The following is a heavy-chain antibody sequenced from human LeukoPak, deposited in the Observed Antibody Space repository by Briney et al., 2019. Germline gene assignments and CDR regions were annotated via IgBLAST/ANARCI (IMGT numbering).Heavy chain of an antibody. Sequence: GGSLRLSCVASGFTFSTYGMHWVRQAPGKVLEWVAKIGSDDSNKHYADSVKGRFTISRDNSKNTLYLQMNSLRAEDTAVYYCAKDSQWGKVGTKGGYFDYWGQGTLVTVSS. CDR3: AKDSQWGKVGTKGGYFDY. CDR1: GFTFSTYG. D-gene: IGHD1-26*01. V-gene: IGHV3-30*02. CDR2: IGSDDSNK. J-gene: IGHJ4*02.